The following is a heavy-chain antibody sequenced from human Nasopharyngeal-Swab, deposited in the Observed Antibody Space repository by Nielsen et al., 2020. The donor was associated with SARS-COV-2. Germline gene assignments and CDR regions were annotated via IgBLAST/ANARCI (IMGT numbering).Heavy chain of an antibody. CDR1: GFTFSSYA. CDR2: ISYDGSNK. J-gene: IGHJ4*02. D-gene: IGHD2-15*01. V-gene: IGHV3-30-3*01. Sequence: GGSLRLSCAASGFTFSSYAMHWVRQAPGKGLEWVAVISYDGSNKYYADSVKGRFTISRDNSKNTLYLQMNSLRAEDTAVYYCARSDIVVVVADIGAFLNWGQGTLVTVSS. CDR3: ARSDIVVVVADIGAFLN.